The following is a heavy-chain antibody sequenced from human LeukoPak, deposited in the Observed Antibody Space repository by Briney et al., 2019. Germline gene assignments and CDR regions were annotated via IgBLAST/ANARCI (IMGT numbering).Heavy chain of an antibody. CDR1: GFTFSDYY. CDR2: ISSSGSTI. CDR3: AKYSRGYSYGLDY. D-gene: IGHD5-18*01. Sequence: GGSLRLSCAASGFTFSDYYMSWIRQAPGKGLKWVSYISSSGSTIYYADSVKGRFTISRDNAKNSLYLQMNSLRAEDTAVYYCAKYSRGYSYGLDYWGQGTLVTVSS. V-gene: IGHV3-11*04. J-gene: IGHJ4*02.